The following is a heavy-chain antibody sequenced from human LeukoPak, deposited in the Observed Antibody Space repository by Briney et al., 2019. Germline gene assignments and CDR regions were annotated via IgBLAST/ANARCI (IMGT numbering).Heavy chain of an antibody. CDR3: AGSVAMGNVDY. CDR2: ISYDGSNK. V-gene: IGHV3-30-3*01. D-gene: IGHD4-23*01. CDR1: GFTFSSYA. J-gene: IGHJ4*02. Sequence: GGSLRLSCAASGFTFSSYAMHWVRQAPGKGLEWVAVISYDGSNKYYADSVKGRFTISRDNSKNTPYLQMNSLRAEDAAVYYCAGSVAMGNVDYWGQGTLVTVSS.